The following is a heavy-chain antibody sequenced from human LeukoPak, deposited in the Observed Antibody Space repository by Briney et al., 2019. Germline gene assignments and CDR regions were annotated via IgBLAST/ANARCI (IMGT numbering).Heavy chain of an antibody. CDR1: GFTLSSYA. J-gene: IGHJ4*02. Sequence: PGGSLRLSCAASGFTLSSYAMSWVRQAPGKGLEWVSGISGSGGSTYSADSVKGRFTISRDNSKNTLYLQMNSLRAEDTAVYYCASGRNPWEPLRDYWGQGTLVTVSS. CDR3: ASGRNPWEPLRDY. D-gene: IGHD1-26*01. V-gene: IGHV3-23*01. CDR2: ISGSGGST.